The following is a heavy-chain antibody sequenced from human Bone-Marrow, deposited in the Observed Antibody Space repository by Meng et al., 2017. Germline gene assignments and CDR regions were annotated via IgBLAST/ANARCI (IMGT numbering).Heavy chain of an antibody. D-gene: IGHD3-16*01. Sequence: QVQLQESGPGLVKPSQTLSLTCTVSGGSISSGDYYCTWIRQPPGKGLEEIGYIYYSGSTYYNPSLNSRLTISVDTSKNQFSLKLSSVTAADTAVYYCARDLNAGGILVSWGQGTLVTVSS. CDR2: IYYSGST. CDR3: ARDLNAGGILVS. CDR1: GGSISSGDYY. V-gene: IGHV4-30-4*01. J-gene: IGHJ5*02.